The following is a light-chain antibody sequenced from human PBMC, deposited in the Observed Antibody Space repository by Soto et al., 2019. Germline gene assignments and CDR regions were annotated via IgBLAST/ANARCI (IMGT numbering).Light chain of an antibody. CDR1: QSVSSDY. J-gene: IGKJ2*01. CDR3: QQYGGPPYT. Sequence: EIVLTQSPGTLSLSPGDGATLSCRASQSVSSDYLAWYQQKPGQAPSLLIYGASHRATGIPHRFSGSGSGTDFTLTISRLAPEDFAVYYCQQYGGPPYTFGQRTKLDIK. CDR2: GAS. V-gene: IGKV3-20*01.